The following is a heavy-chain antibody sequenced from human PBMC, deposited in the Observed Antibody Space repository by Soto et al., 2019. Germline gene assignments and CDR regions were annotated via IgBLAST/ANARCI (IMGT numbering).Heavy chain of an antibody. CDR2: ISANNGIT. Sequence: ASVKVSCKASGDTFSRYTINWVRQAPGQGLEWMGRISANNGITNYAQKLQGRVTMTTDTSTSTAYMELSSLRSEDTAVYYCARAGSDYYDSSGYSTPYGMDVWGQGTTVTVSS. CDR3: ARAGSDYYDSSGYSTPYGMDV. D-gene: IGHD3-22*01. J-gene: IGHJ6*02. V-gene: IGHV1-18*01. CDR1: GDTFSRYT.